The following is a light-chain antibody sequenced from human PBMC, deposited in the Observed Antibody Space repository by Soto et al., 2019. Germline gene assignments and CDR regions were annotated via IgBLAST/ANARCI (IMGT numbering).Light chain of an antibody. J-gene: IGKJ1*01. Sequence: TLMTQSPSSLSASVGDSVTITCRACQGISSDLNCYQQKQGQAPKVLIYAASTLQRGVPSRFSGSGSGTDFTLTISSLQPEDFANYDCQQGYSTPRTFGRGIKVEIK. V-gene: IGKV1-39*01. CDR3: QQGYSTPRT. CDR2: AAS. CDR1: QGISSD.